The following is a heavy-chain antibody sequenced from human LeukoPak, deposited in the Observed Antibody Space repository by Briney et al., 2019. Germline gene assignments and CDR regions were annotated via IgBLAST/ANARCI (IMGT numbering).Heavy chain of an antibody. CDR1: GGSFGGYY. V-gene: IGHV4-34*01. CDR2: INHSGST. D-gene: IGHD6-13*01. J-gene: IGHJ6*03. CDR3: ARGLVSSSWYRYYYYMDV. Sequence: PSETLSLTCAVYGGSFGGYYWSWIRQPPGKGLEWIGEINHSGSTNYNPSLKSRVTISVDTSKNQFSLKLSSVTAADTAVYYCARGLVSSSWYRYYYYMDVWGKGTTVTVSS.